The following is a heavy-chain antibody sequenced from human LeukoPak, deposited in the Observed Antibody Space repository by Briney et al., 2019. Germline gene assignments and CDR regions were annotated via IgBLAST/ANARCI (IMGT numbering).Heavy chain of an antibody. Sequence: SQTLSLTCTVSGGSISSGSYYWSWIRQPAGKGLEWIGRIYTSGSTNYNPSLKSRVTISVDTSKNQCSLKLSSVTAADTAVYYCARIAASCVDYWGQGTLVTVSS. V-gene: IGHV4-61*02. J-gene: IGHJ4*02. D-gene: IGHD6-6*01. CDR2: IYTSGST. CDR1: GGSISSGSYY. CDR3: ARIAASCVDY.